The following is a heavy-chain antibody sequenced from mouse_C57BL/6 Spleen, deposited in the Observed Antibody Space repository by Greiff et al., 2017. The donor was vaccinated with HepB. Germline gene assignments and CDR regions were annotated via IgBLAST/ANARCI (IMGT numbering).Heavy chain of an antibody. CDR3: ARSGAQLGRRYFDV. CDR2: IYPGSGST. Sequence: QVQLQPGAELVKPGASVKMSCKASGYTFTSYWITWVKQRPGQGLEWIGDIYPGSGSTNYNEKFNSKATLTVDTSSSTAYMQLSSLTSEDSAVYYCARSGAQLGRRYFDVWGTGTTVTVSS. J-gene: IGHJ1*03. D-gene: IGHD4-1*02. V-gene: IGHV1-55*01. CDR1: GYTFTSYW.